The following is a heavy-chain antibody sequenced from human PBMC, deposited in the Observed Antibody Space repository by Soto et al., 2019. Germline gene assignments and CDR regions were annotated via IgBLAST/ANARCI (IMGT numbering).Heavy chain of an antibody. CDR1: GASSRGFY. J-gene: IGHJ5*02. D-gene: IGHD1-1*01. Sequence: QVQLQESGPGLVKPSETLSLTCTVSGASSRGFYWSWIRKSAGKGLEWIGRIYATGTTDYNPSLKSRVMMSVDTYKKQFSLKLRSVTAADTAVYYCVRDGTKTLRDWFDPWGQGISVTVSS. CDR3: VRDGTKTLRDWFDP. V-gene: IGHV4-4*07. CDR2: IYATGTT.